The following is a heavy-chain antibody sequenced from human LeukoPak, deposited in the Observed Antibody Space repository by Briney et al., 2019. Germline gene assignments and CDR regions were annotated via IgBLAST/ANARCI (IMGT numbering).Heavy chain of an antibody. D-gene: IGHD5-12*01. CDR1: GGSISSGGYY. V-gene: IGHV4-31*03. CDR2: TYYSGST. CDR3: ARSTGGSGYSLDY. J-gene: IGHJ4*02. Sequence: SETLSLTCTVSGGSISSGGYYWSWIRQHPGKGLEWIGYTYYSGSTYYNPSLKSRVTISVDTSKNQFSLKLSSVTAADTAVYYCARSTGGSGYSLDYWGQGTLVTVSS.